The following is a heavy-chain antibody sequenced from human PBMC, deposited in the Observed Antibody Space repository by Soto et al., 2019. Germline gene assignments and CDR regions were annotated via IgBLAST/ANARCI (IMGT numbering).Heavy chain of an antibody. J-gene: IGHJ4*02. CDR2: INPSGGST. CDR3: ARDGCSGGSCYYVDY. CDR1: GYTFTSYY. Sequence: GASVKVSCKASGYTFTSYYMHCVRQAPGQGLEWMGIINPSGGSTSYAQKFQGRVTMTRDTSTSTVYMELSSLRSEDTAVYYCARDGCSGGSCYYVDYWGQGTLVTVSS. V-gene: IGHV1-46*03. D-gene: IGHD2-15*01.